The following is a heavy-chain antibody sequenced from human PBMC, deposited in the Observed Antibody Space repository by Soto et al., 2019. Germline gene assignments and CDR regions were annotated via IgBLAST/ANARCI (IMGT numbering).Heavy chain of an antibody. J-gene: IGHJ4*02. D-gene: IGHD3-22*01. CDR1: GFTFSSYA. Sequence: RGSLRLSCAASGFTFSSYAMSWFRQAPGKGLEWVSAISGSGGSTYYADSVKGRFTISRDNSKNTLYLQMNSLRAEDTAVYYCAKKGYYDSSAPDYWGQGTLVTVS. V-gene: IGHV3-23*01. CDR3: AKKGYYDSSAPDY. CDR2: ISGSGGST.